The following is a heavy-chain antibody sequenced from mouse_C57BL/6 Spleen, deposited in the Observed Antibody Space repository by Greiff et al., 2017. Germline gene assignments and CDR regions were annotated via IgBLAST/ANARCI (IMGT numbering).Heavy chain of an antibody. CDR1: GYTFTSYW. Sequence: QVQLQQPGAELVKPGASVKMSCKASGYTFTSYWITGVKQRPGQGLEWIGDIYPGSGSTNYNEKFKSKATLTVDKSTTTSYMQLSSRNSEDSAVYYYARSGRGAIDYWGQRTSVTVSS. J-gene: IGHJ4*01. D-gene: IGHD3-1*01. CDR3: ARSGRGAIDY. V-gene: IGHV1-55*01. CDR2: IYPGSGST.